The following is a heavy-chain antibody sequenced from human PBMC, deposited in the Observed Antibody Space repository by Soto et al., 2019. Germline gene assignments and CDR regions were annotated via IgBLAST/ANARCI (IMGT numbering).Heavy chain of an antibody. Sequence: EVQLLESGGGLVQPGGSLRLSCAASGFTFSSYAMSWVRQAPGKGLEWVSAISGSGGSTYYADSVKGRFTISRDNSNNTLYLQMNSLRAEDTAVYYCAKTPTMVTDKSYFDYWGQGTLVTVSS. J-gene: IGHJ4*02. CDR3: AKTPTMVTDKSYFDY. CDR1: GFTFSSYA. CDR2: ISGSGGST. D-gene: IGHD5-18*01. V-gene: IGHV3-23*01.